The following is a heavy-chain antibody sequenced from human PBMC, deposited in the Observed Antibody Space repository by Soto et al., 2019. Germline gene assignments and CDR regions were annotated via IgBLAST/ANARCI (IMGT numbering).Heavy chain of an antibody. Sequence: ASVKVSCKASGGTFSSYAISWVRQAPGQGLEWMGGVIPIFGTANYAQKFQGRVTITADESTSTAYMELSSLRSEDTAVYYCAGGSSSSSHYYYGMDVWGQGTTVTVSS. D-gene: IGHD6-6*01. CDR3: AGGSSSSSHYYYGMDV. CDR2: VIPIFGTA. CDR1: GGTFSSYA. J-gene: IGHJ6*02. V-gene: IGHV1-69*13.